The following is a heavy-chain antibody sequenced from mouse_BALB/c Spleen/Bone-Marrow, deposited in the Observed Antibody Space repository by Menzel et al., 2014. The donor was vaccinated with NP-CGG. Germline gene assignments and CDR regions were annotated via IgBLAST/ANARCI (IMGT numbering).Heavy chain of an antibody. Sequence: VKLVESGAELVTPGASVKLSCKASGYTFTTYWMHWVKQSPGHGLEWIGQVDPSDGYTNYSQMFKGKATLTVDKSSSTAYMQLSSLSSEDSAVYYCARGGDNFAWFAYWGQGTLVTVSA. CDR2: VDPSDGYT. D-gene: IGHD1-3*01. J-gene: IGHJ3*01. CDR1: GYTFTTYW. CDR3: ARGGDNFAWFAY. V-gene: IGHV1-69*02.